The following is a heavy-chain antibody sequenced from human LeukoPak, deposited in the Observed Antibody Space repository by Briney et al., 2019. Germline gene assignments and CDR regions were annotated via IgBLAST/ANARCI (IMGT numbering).Heavy chain of an antibody. D-gene: IGHD3-10*01. CDR3: ARHWTMYGSGEGDWFDP. CDR1: GYSFTSYW. CDR2: IYPGDSDT. Sequence: GESLKISCKGSGYSFTSYWIGWVRQMPGKGLEWMGIIYPGDSDTRYSPSFQGPVTISADKSISTAYLQWSSLKASDTAMYYCARHWTMYGSGEGDWFDPWGQGTLVTVSS. J-gene: IGHJ5*02. V-gene: IGHV5-51*01.